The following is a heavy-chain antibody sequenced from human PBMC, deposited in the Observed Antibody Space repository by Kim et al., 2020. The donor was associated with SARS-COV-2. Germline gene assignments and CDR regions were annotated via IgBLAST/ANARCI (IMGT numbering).Heavy chain of an antibody. CDR2: ISWNSGSI. Sequence: SLRLSCAASGFTFDDYAMHWVRQAPGKGLEWVSGISWNSGSIGYADSVKGRFTISRDNAKNSLYLQMNSLRAEDTALYYCAKGLGQLVSGSEGVFDYWGQGTLVTVSS. V-gene: IGHV3-9*01. J-gene: IGHJ4*02. CDR1: GFTFDDYA. CDR3: AKGLGQLVSGSEGVFDY. D-gene: IGHD6-6*01.